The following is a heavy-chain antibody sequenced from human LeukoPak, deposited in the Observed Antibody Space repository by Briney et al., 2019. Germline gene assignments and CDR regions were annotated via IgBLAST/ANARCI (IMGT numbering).Heavy chain of an antibody. CDR2: ITSGGDYI. D-gene: IGHD3-9*01. Sequence: GGSLRLSCAASGFTFNTFNMNWVRQAPGKGLEWVSSITSGGDYIYYADSVKGRFTTSRDNAKNSLSLQLNSLRVEDTAVYYCARGHYDVLAASYKWTPDYWGQGTLVSVSS. CDR1: GFTFNTFN. CDR3: ARGHYDVLAASYKWTPDY. V-gene: IGHV3-21*01. J-gene: IGHJ4*02.